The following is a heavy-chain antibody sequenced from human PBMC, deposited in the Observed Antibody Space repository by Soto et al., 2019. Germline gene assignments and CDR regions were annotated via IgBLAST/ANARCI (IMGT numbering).Heavy chain of an antibody. CDR3: AQDRGWGVVSPSHDY. J-gene: IGHJ4*02. CDR1: GFTFRNFV. Sequence: EVQLLESGGGIVQPGGSLRVSCVASGFTFRNFVMSWVRQAPGKGLEWVSAIRGTGGETFYADSVRGLFTISRDNSKNTLYLQMNSLRDEDTALYFCAQDRGWGVVSPSHDYWGQGTLVTVSS. CDR2: IRGTGGET. V-gene: IGHV3-23*01. D-gene: IGHD2-21*01.